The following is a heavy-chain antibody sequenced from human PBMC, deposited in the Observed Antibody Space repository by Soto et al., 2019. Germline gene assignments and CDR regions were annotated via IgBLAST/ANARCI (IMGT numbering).Heavy chain of an antibody. CDR1: GCTFSSYA. V-gene: IGHV3-23*01. J-gene: IGHJ4*02. Sequence: PGGSLRLSCAASGCTFSSYAMSWVCQAPGKGLEWVSAISGSGGSTYYADSVKGRFTISRDNSKNTLYLQMSSLRAEDTAVYYCAKPTLPDYRSLGFDYWGQGTLVTVSS. CDR3: AKPTLPDYRSLGFDY. CDR2: ISGSGGST. D-gene: IGHD4-4*01.